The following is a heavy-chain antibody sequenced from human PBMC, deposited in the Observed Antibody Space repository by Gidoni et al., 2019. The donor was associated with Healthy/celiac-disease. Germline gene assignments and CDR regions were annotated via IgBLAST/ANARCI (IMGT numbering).Heavy chain of an antibody. CDR3: ARGWDPFFFHY. D-gene: IGHD1-26*01. V-gene: IGHV4-38-2*01. Sequence: VQLQESGPGLVKPSETLSLTCAVSGYSISSGYYWGWIRQPPGKGLEWIGSIYHSGSTYYNPSLKSRVTISVDTSKNQFSLKLSSVTAADTAVYYCARGWDPFFFHYWGQGTLVTVSS. CDR2: IYHSGST. J-gene: IGHJ4*02. CDR1: GYSISSGYY.